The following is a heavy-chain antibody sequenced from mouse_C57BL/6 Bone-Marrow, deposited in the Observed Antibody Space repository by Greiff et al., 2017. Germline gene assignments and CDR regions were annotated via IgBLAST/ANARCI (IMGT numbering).Heavy chain of an antibody. CDR1: GFTFSSYA. V-gene: IGHV5-4*01. CDR3: ARERWVWFAY. D-gene: IGHD2-3*01. CDR2: ISDGGSYT. J-gene: IGHJ3*01. Sequence: EVKLVESGGGLVKPGGSLKLSCAASGFTFSSYAMSWVRQTPEKRLEWVATISDGGSYTYYPDNVKGRFTISRDKAKNNLYLQMSHLKSEDTAMXYCARERWVWFAYWGQGTLVTVSA.